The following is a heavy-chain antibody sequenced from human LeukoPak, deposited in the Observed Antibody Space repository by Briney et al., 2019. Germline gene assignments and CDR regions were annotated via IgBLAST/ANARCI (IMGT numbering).Heavy chain of an antibody. V-gene: IGHV3-30-3*01. Sequence: QAGGFLRLSCAASGFTFSSYAMHWVRQAAGKGLEWVAVISYDGSNKYYADSVKGRFTISRDNAKNTLYLQMNSLRAEDTAVYYCVRDRDDFWSAYYLDYWGQGTLVTVSS. CDR3: VRDRDDFWSAYYLDY. CDR2: ISYDGSNK. CDR1: GFTFSSYA. D-gene: IGHD3-3*01. J-gene: IGHJ4*02.